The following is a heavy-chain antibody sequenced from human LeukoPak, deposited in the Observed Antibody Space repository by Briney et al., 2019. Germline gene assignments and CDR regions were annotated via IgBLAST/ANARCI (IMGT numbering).Heavy chain of an antibody. J-gene: IGHJ6*04. CDR2: IHYSGNT. CDR3: ARGEAMDV. V-gene: IGHV4-39*07. CDR1: GGSISSTNYY. Sequence: SETLSLTCTVSGGSISSTNYYWGWIRQPPGKGLEWLGSIHYSGNTHNNPSLKIRVTISLDTSKNQFSLKLSSVTAADTAVYYCARGEAMDVWGKGTTVIVSS.